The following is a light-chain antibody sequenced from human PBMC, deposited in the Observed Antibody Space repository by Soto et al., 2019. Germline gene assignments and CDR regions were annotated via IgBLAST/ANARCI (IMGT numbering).Light chain of an antibody. CDR1: SSNIGAGYD. Sequence: QSVLTQPPSVSGAPGQRVNISCTGSSSNIGAGYDVHWYQQLPGTAPKLLIYGNSNRPSGVPDRFSGSKSGTSASLAITGLQAEDEADYYCQSYDSSLSVPYVVFGGGTKLTVL. CDR3: QSYDSSLSVPYVV. J-gene: IGLJ2*01. CDR2: GNS. V-gene: IGLV1-40*01.